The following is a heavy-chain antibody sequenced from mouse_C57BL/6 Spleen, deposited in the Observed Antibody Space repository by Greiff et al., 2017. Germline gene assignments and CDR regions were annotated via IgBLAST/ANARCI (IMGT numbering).Heavy chain of an antibody. J-gene: IGHJ2*01. D-gene: IGHD2-3*01. CDR3: ARKDDYLDY. CDR1: GYTFTSYW. Sequence: QVQLQQSGAELVKPGASVKLSCKASGYTFTSYWMQWVKQRPGQGLEWIGEIDPSDSYTNYNQKFKGKATLTVDTSSSTAYMQLSSLTSEDSAVYYCARKDDYLDYWGQGTTLTVSS. V-gene: IGHV1-50*01. CDR2: IDPSDSYT.